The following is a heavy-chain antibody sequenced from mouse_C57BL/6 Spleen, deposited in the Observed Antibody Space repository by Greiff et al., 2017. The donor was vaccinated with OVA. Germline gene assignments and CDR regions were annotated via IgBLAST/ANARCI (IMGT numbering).Heavy chain of an antibody. CDR2: IYPGSGST. D-gene: IGHD1-1*01. V-gene: IGHV1-55*01. J-gene: IGHJ4*01. CDR3: ARKDIYYYGSSLRMGAMDY. CDR1: GYTFTSYW. Sequence: QVQLQQPGAELVKPGASVKMSCKASGYTFTSYWITWVKQRPGQGLEWIGDIYPGSGSTNYNEKFKSKATLTVDTSSSTAYMQLSSLTSEDSAVYYCARKDIYYYGSSLRMGAMDYWGQGTSVTVSS.